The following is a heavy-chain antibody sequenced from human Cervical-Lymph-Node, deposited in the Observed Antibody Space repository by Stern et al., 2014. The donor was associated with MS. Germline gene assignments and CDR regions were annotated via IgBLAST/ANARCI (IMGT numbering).Heavy chain of an antibody. CDR2: IYWDDDP. J-gene: IGHJ4*02. D-gene: IGHD3-22*01. V-gene: IGHV2-5*02. Sequence: QITLKESGPTLVKPTQTLTLTCTFSGFSFTSSRMGVGWIRQPPGKALEWLAPIYWDDDPRYSPSRKPRLTITKDTSKSKVFLRLPNMAPEGTGPYSWARTDSSLLGVYSHLDYWGKEAPVTAPS. CDR1: GFSFTSSRMG. CDR3: ARTDSSLLGVYSHLDY.